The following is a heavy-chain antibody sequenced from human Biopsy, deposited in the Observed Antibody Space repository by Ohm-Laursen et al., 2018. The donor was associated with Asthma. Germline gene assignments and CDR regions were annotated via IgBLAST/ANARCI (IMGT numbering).Heavy chain of an antibody. CDR1: GFIFSNYG. J-gene: IGHJ4*02. CDR3: ARGKTWGRSYYFDY. D-gene: IGHD6-6*01. CDR2: IFFDGSNK. V-gene: IGHV3-30*19. Sequence: SLRLSCTASGFIFSNYGMHWVRQAPGKGLEWVAGIFFDGSNKYYADSVKGRFTISRDNSKDTLYLQVNSLRGDDTAVYYCARGKTWGRSYYFDYWGQGTLVTVSS.